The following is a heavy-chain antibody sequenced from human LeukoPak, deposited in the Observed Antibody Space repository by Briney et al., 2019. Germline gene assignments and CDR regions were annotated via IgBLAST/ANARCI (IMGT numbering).Heavy chain of an antibody. Sequence: ASVKVSCKASGYTFTSYGISWVRQAPGQGLEWMGWISAYNGNTNYAQKLQGRVTMTTDTSTSTAYMELRSLRSDDTAVYYCARESGGVYYYDSSGYFDYRGQGTLVTVSS. CDR3: ARESGGVYYYDSSGYFDY. V-gene: IGHV1-18*01. D-gene: IGHD3-22*01. J-gene: IGHJ4*02. CDR2: ISAYNGNT. CDR1: GYTFTSYG.